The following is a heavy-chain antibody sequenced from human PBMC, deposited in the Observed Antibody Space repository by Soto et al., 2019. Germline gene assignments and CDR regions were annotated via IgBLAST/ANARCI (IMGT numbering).Heavy chain of an antibody. D-gene: IGHD3-3*01. CDR1: GGSISSYY. V-gene: IGHV4-59*01. CDR3: AREYYDLWDGWFDP. J-gene: IGHJ5*02. Sequence: SETLSLTCTVSGGSISSYYWSWIRQPPGKGLEWIGYIYYSGSTNYNPSLKSRVTISVDTSKNQFSLKLSSVTAADTAVYYCAREYYDLWDGWFDPWGKGTLVTVSS. CDR2: IYYSGST.